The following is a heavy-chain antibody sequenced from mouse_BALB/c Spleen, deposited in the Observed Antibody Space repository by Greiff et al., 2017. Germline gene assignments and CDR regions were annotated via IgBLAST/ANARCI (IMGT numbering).Heavy chain of an antibody. Sequence: VQLKESGPGLVKPSQSLSLTCTVTGYSITSDYAWNWIRQFPGNKLEWMGYISYSGSTSYNPSLKSRISITRDTSKNQFFLQLNSVTTEDTATYYCAREGQLAWFAYWGQGTLVTVSA. V-gene: IGHV3-2*02. CDR1: GYSITSDYA. J-gene: IGHJ3*01. CDR3: AREGQLAWFAY. CDR2: ISYSGST. D-gene: IGHD1-3*01.